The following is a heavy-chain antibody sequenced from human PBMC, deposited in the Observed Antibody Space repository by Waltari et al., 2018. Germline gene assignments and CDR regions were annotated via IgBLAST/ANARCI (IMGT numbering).Heavy chain of an antibody. CDR1: GFTFSTYS. CDR2: ISSSSSYR. V-gene: IGHV3-21*01. CDR3: ARAGQEDWFDP. J-gene: IGHJ5*02. Sequence: EVQLVESGGGLVKPGGSLRRSCQASGFTFSTYSMNWVRQAPGKGLEWVSSISSSSSYRYYADSVKGRFTISRDNAKNSLYLQMNSLRAEDTAVYYCARAGQEDWFDPWGQGTLVTVSS.